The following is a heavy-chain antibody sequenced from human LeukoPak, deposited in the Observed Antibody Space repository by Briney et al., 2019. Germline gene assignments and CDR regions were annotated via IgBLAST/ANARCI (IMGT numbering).Heavy chain of an antibody. Sequence: SETLSLTCAVYGGSFSGYYWSWIRQPPGKGLEWIGEINHSGSTNYNPSLKSRVTISVDTSKNQFSLKLSPVTAADTAVYYCARDGGVAAAGFDYWGQGTLVTVSS. CDR2: INHSGST. D-gene: IGHD6-13*01. V-gene: IGHV4-34*01. J-gene: IGHJ4*02. CDR3: ARDGGVAAAGFDY. CDR1: GGSFSGYY.